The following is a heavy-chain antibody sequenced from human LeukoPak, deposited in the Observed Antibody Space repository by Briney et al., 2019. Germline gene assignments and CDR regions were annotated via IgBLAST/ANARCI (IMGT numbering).Heavy chain of an antibody. V-gene: IGHV3-11*06. Sequence: GGSLRLSCAASGFTFSDYYMSWIRRAPGKGLVWVSYISSSSSYTNYADSVKGRFTISRDNAKNSLYLQMNSLRAEDTAVYYCARAQRYCSGGSCYFDYWGQGTLVTVSS. CDR1: GFTFSDYY. CDR2: ISSSSSYT. J-gene: IGHJ4*02. CDR3: ARAQRYCSGGSCYFDY. D-gene: IGHD2-15*01.